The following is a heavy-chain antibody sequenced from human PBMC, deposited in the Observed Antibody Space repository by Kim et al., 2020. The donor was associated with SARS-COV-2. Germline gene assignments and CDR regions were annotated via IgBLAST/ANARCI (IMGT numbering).Heavy chain of an antibody. CDR2: ISSSSSYI. Sequence: GGSLRLSCAASGFTFSSYSMNWVRQAPGKGLEWVSSISSSSSYIYYADSVKGRFTISRDNAKNSLYLQMNSLRAEDTAVYYCAREHDISGYYHYYYYGMDVWGQGTTVTVSS. J-gene: IGHJ6*02. D-gene: IGHD3-22*01. V-gene: IGHV3-21*01. CDR3: AREHDISGYYHYYYYGMDV. CDR1: GFTFSSYS.